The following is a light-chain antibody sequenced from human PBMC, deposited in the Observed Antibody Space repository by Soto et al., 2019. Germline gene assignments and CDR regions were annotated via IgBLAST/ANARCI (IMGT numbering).Light chain of an antibody. Sequence: DIVMTQSPATLSVSPGEGATLSCRASQSVSNYLAWYQQKPGQAPRLLIYDASSRATGIPARFSGSGSGTDFTLTISSLEPEDFAVYYCQQRSNWPSITFGQGTRLE. CDR2: DAS. V-gene: IGKV3-11*01. CDR1: QSVSNY. J-gene: IGKJ5*01. CDR3: QQRSNWPSIT.